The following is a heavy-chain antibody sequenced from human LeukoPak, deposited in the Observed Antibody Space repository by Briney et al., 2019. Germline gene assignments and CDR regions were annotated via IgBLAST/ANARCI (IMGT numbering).Heavy chain of an antibody. D-gene: IGHD5-12*01. CDR1: GFTFSSYG. CDR3: AKPRLRGGYLFDY. V-gene: IGHV3-30*18. J-gene: IGHJ4*02. CDR2: VSDDGSNK. Sequence: GRSLRLSCAASGFTFSSYGMHWVRQAPGKGLEWMAVVSDDGSNKYYEDSVRGRFTISRDNSKNTLYLQMSSLRDEDTAVCYCAKPRLRGGYLFDYWGQGTLVTVSS.